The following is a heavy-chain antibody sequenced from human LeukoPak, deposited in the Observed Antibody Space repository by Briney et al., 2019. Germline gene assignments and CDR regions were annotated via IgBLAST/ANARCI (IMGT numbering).Heavy chain of an antibody. CDR3: ARVVGATDPFDY. J-gene: IGHJ4*02. Sequence: GASVKVSCKASGGTFSSYAISWVRQAPGQGLEWMGWISAYNGNTNYAQKLQGRVTMTTDTSTSTAYMELRSLRSDDTAVYYCARVVGATDPFDYWGQGTLVTVSS. D-gene: IGHD1-26*01. CDR1: GGTFSSYA. V-gene: IGHV1-18*01. CDR2: ISAYNGNT.